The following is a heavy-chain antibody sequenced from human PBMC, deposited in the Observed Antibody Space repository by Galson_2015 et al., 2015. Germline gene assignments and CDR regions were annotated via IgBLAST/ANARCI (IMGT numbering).Heavy chain of an antibody. V-gene: IGHV3-11*01. CDR2: ISVSGKTI. CDR3: ARNLHFYYGSRAFDH. CDR1: GFMFTDYY. J-gene: IGHJ4*02. D-gene: IGHD3-10*01. Sequence: SLRLSCAASGFMFTDYYMNWIRQAPGKGLEWIPHISVSGKTIYYADSVKGRFIISRDNANNSVYLQMNNLTPEDAAVYYCARNLHFYYGSRAFDHWGQGTLVTVSS.